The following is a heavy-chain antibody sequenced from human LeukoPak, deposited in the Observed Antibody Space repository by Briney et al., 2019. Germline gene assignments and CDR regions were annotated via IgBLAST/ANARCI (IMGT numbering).Heavy chain of an antibody. D-gene: IGHD1-26*01. V-gene: IGHV4-34*01. Sequence: PSETLSLTCAVYGGSFSGYYWSWIRQPPGKGLEWIGEINHSGSTNYNPSLKNRVTISVDTSKNQFSLKLSSVTAADTAVYYCARGVFGSYPSPFDYWGQGTLVTVSS. CDR3: ARGVFGSYPSPFDY. CDR2: INHSGST. CDR1: GGSFSGYY. J-gene: IGHJ4*02.